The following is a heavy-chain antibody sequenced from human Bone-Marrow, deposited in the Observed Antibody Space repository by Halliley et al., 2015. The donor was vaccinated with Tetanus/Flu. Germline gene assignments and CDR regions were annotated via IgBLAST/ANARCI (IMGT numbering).Heavy chain of an antibody. CDR3: TRSLPIYNNGWSNWFDP. CDR2: IDPDSGGT. V-gene: IGHV1-2*04. J-gene: IGHJ5*02. D-gene: IGHD6-19*01. Sequence: WIDPDSGGTNYAQKFQGWVTMTRDTSITTVYMELSRLKSGDTAVYYCTRSLPIYNNGWSNWFDPWGQGTLVTVSS.